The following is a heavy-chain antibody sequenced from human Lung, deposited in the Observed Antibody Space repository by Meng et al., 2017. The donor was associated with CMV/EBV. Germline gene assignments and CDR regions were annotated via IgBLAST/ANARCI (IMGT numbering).Heavy chain of an antibody. CDR1: GFTFSSYS. V-gene: IGHV3-23*03. D-gene: IGHD3-22*01. J-gene: IGHJ4*02. CDR3: AKGDDSGWSPFDY. Sequence: GGSLRLSCAASGFTFSSYSMNWVRQAPGKGLEWVSVIYSDGSSTYYADSVKGRFTISRDNSKNTLDLQMNSLRAEDTAVYYCAKGDDSGWSPFDYWGQGTLVTVSS. CDR2: IYSDGSST.